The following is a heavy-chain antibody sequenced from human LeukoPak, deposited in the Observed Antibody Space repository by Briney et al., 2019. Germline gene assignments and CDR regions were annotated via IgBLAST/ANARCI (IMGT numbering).Heavy chain of an antibody. D-gene: IGHD3-16*01. CDR3: SGGSEGMDV. J-gene: IGHJ6*04. CDR2: IYSGGST. Sequence: GGSLRLSCAVSGSTVSSNYMSWVRQAPGKGLEWVSVIYSGGSTYYADSVKGRLTISRDNSKSTLYLQMNSLRAEDTAVYYCSGGSEGMDVWGKGTTVTVSS. CDR1: GSTVSSNY. V-gene: IGHV3-53*01.